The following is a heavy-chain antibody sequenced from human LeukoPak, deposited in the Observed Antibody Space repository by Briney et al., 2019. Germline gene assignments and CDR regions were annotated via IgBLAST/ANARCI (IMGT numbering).Heavy chain of an antibody. CDR1: GYTFTTYG. J-gene: IGHJ5*02. V-gene: IGHV1-18*01. CDR3: ARSRRGSGWYWFDP. Sequence: ASVKVSCKASGYTFTTYGISWVRQATGQGLEWMGWISAYNGNTNYGQKHQGRLTMTTDTSTSTAYMELRSLRSDDTAVYYCARSRRGSGWYWFDPWGQGTLVTVSS. CDR2: ISAYNGNT. D-gene: IGHD6-19*01.